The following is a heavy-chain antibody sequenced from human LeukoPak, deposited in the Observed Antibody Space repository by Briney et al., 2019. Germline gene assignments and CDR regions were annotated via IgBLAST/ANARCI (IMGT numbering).Heavy chain of an antibody. CDR3: AKDYGSGSYYKYWYFDL. J-gene: IGHJ2*01. CDR1: GFTFDDYA. D-gene: IGHD3-10*01. Sequence: GGSLRLSCAASGFTFDDYAMHWVRQAPGKGLEWVSGISWNSGSIGYADSVKGRFTISRDNAKNSLYLQMNSLRAEDTALYYCAKDYGSGSYYKYWYFDLWGRGTLVTVSS. V-gene: IGHV3-9*01. CDR2: ISWNSGSI.